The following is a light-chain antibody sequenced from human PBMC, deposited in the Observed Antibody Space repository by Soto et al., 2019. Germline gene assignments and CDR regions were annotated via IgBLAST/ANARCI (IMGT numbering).Light chain of an antibody. J-gene: IGLJ2*01. V-gene: IGLV2-14*01. CDR2: EVS. Sequence: QSALTQPASVSGSPGQSITISCTGTSSDIGFYNYVSWYQQHPGKAPKLMIYEVSNRPSGVSNRFSGSKSGNTASLTISGLQAEDQADYYCSSYTSSNTLVFGGGTKLTVL. CDR1: SSDIGFYNY. CDR3: SSYTSSNTLV.